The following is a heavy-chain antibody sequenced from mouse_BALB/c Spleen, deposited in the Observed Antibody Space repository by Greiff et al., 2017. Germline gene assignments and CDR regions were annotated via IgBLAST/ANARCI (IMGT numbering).Heavy chain of an antibody. J-gene: IGHJ3*01. CDR3: ARVHYGNYPWFAY. V-gene: IGHV2-6-7*01. CDR2: IWGDGST. D-gene: IGHD2-1*01. CDR1: GFSLTGYG. Sequence: QVQLQQSGPGLVAPSQSLSITCTVSGFSLTGYGVNWVRQPPGKGLEWLGMIWGDGSTDYNSALKSRLSISKDNSKSQVFLKMNSLQTDDTARYYCARVHYGNYPWFAYWGQGTLVTVSA.